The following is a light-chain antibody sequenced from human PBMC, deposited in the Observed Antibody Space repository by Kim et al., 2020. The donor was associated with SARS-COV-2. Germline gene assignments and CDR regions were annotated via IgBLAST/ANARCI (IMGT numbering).Light chain of an antibody. V-gene: IGKV3-11*01. CDR3: HQRTDWPFI. CDR1: HSVDIY. CDR2: DAS. Sequence: EVVLTQSPATLSLSPGERATLSCRASHSVDIYVAWYQQKPGQPPRLLIYDASNRAAGVPARFSGSGSGTDFTLTISSLEPEDFAVYYCHQRTDWPFIFGPGTKVDIK. J-gene: IGKJ3*01.